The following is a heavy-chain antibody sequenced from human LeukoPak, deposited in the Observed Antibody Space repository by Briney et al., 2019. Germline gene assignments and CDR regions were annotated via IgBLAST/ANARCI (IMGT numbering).Heavy chain of an antibody. CDR2: INPNSGGT. CDR1: GYTFTGYY. V-gene: IGHV1-2*02. D-gene: IGHD2-21*02. J-gene: IGHJ6*02. CDR3: ARLVTNYYYYGMDV. Sequence: GASVKVSCKASGYTFTGYYMHWVRQAPGQGLEWMGWINPNSGGTNYAQKFQGRVTMTRDTSISTAYMELSRLRSDDTAVYYCARLVTNYYYYGMDVWGQGTTVTVSS.